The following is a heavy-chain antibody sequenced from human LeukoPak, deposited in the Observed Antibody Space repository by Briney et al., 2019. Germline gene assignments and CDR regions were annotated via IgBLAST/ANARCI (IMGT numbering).Heavy chain of an antibody. V-gene: IGHV3-23*01. CDR3: AKRGDFDILTGYYVSDF. D-gene: IGHD3-9*01. Sequence: GASLRLSCVASGFTFSNYAMSWVRQAPGKRLEWVSAVTGRGSSTYYADSVKGRFTISRDNSRNTLFLQMNSLRAEDTAIYYCAKRGDFDILTGYYVSDFWGQGTLVTVSS. J-gene: IGHJ4*02. CDR1: GFTFSNYA. CDR2: VTGRGSST.